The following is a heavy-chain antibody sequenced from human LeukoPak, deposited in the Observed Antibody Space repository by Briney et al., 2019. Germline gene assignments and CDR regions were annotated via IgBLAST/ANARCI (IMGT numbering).Heavy chain of an antibody. J-gene: IGHJ3*02. CDR1: GFTFSTYW. V-gene: IGHV3-7*01. D-gene: IGHD6-19*01. CDR3: ARQIGWRDAFDI. Sequence: PGGSLRLSCAASGFTFSTYWMSWVRQAPGKGLEWVASIKQDGSEKYSVDSVEGRFTISRDNAKNSLYLQMNSLRAEDTAVYYCARQIGWRDAFDIWGQGTMVTVSS. CDR2: IKQDGSEK.